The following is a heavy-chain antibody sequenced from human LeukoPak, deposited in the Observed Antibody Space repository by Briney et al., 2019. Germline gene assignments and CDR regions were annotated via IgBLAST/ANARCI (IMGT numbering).Heavy chain of an antibody. V-gene: IGHV3-21*01. CDR1: GFTFSSYS. D-gene: IGHD3-10*02. Sequence: GGSLRLSCAASGFTFSSYSMNWVRQAPGKGLEWVSSISSSSSYIYYADSVKGRFTISRDNAKNSLYLQTNSLRAEDTAVYYCARRTFTMAGGWGQGTLVTVSS. J-gene: IGHJ4*02. CDR3: ARRTFTMAGG. CDR2: ISSSSSYI.